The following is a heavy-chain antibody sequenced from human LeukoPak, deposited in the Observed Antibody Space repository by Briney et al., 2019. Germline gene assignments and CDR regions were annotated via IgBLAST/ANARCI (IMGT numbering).Heavy chain of an antibody. J-gene: IGHJ3*02. CDR3: ARDRTAYCSSTSCPSDAFDI. CDR1: GYTFTSYG. D-gene: IGHD2-2*01. CDR2: ISAYNGNT. V-gene: IGHV1-18*01. Sequence: ASVKVSCKASGYTFTSYGISWVRQAPGQGLEWMGWISAYNGNTNYAQKVQGRVTMTTDTSTSTAYMELRSLRSDDTAVYYCARDRTAYCSSTSCPSDAFDIWGQGTMVTVSS.